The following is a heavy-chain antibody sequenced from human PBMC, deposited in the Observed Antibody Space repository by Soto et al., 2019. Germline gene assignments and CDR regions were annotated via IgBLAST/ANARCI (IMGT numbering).Heavy chain of an antibody. CDR2: IIPIFGTE. CDR3: ASRTQPRAGNWYFDL. J-gene: IGHJ2*01. CDR1: GGTFSSYA. V-gene: IGHV1-69*01. D-gene: IGHD3-10*01. Sequence: QVQLVQSGAEVKKPGSSVKVSCKASGGTFSSYAISRVRQDPGQGLEWMGGIIPIFGTENYAQKFQGRVTITADESTSTAYVGLSSLRSEDTAVYYCASRTQPRAGNWYFDLWGRGTLVTVSS.